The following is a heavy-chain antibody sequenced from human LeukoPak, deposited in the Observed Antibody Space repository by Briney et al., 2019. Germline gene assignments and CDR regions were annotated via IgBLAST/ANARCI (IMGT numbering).Heavy chain of an antibody. D-gene: IGHD2-15*01. CDR1: GGSISSSSYY. CDR2: IYYSGST. CDR3: ARGYCSGGSCYSVIYYYYYYMDV. V-gene: IGHV4-39*07. Sequence: SETLSLTCTVSGGSISSSSYYWGWIRQPPGKGLEWIGSIYYSGSTYYNPSLKSRVTISVDTSKNQFSLKLSSVTAADTAVYYCARGYCSGGSCYSVIYYYYYYMDVWGKGTTVTVSS. J-gene: IGHJ6*03.